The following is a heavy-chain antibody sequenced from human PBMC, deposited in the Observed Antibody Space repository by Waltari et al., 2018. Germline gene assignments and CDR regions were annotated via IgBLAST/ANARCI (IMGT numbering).Heavy chain of an antibody. CDR3: ATRLRDSGSYYGGFDY. CDR2: VEPEDGET. CDR1: GYTFTDYY. V-gene: IGHV1-69-2*01. D-gene: IGHD1-26*01. J-gene: IGHJ4*02. Sequence: EVQLVQSGAEVKKPGATVKISCKVSGYTFTDYYMHWVPQAPGKGLEWMGLVEPEDGETKYAEKFQGRVTITADTSTDTAYMELSSLRSEDTAVYYCATRLRDSGSYYGGFDYWGQGTLVTVSS.